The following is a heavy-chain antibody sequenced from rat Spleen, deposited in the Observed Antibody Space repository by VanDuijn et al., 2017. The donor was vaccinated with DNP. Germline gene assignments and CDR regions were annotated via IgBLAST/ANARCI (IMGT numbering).Heavy chain of an antibody. D-gene: IGHD1-12*03. CDR2: ITGGGRTT. CDR3: AREGGSYDGYYPYFHY. CDR1: GFTFSDYY. J-gene: IGHJ2*01. V-gene: IGHV5-25*01. Sequence: EVQLVESGGGLVQPGGSLKLSCAASGFTFSDYYMAWVRQVPGKGLEWIASITGGGRTTSYPDSVKGRFTISRDNAESTLYLQMDSLRSEDTATYYCAREGGSYDGYYPYFHYWGQGVMVTVSS.